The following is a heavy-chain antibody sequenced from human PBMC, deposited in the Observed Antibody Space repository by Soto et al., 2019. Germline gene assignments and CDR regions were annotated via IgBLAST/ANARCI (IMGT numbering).Heavy chain of an antibody. CDR2: ISYDGSNK. D-gene: IGHD1-26*01. V-gene: IGHV3-30*03. CDR3: ASLGGSVGATTWPY. Sequence: QVQLVESGGGVVQPGRSLRLSCAASGFTFSSYGMHWVRQAPGKGLEWVAVISYDGSNKYYADSVKGRFTISRDNSKNTLYLQMNSLRAEDTAVYYCASLGGSVGATTWPYWGQGTLVTVSS. CDR1: GFTFSSYG. J-gene: IGHJ4*02.